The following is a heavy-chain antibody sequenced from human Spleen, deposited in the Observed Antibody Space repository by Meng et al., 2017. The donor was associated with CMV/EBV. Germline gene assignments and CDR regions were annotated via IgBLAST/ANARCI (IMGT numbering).Heavy chain of an antibody. CDR3: GREFPRWGLEFDY. J-gene: IGHJ4*02. V-gene: IGHV1-2*02. D-gene: IGHD2-21*02. CDR1: GYTFTGYY. CDR2: INPNSGGT. Sequence: ASVKVSCKASGYTFTGYYMHWVRQAPGQGLEWMGWINPNSGGTNYAQKFQGRVTMTSDTSIRTASMELSGLTADDTAVYYCGREFPRWGLEFDYWGQGTLVTVSS.